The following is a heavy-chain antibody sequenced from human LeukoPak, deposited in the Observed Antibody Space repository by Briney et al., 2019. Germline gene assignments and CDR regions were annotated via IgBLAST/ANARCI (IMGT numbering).Heavy chain of an antibody. CDR3: ARERTGYYMAV. D-gene: IGHD1-14*01. Sequence: GESLRLSCAGSGFIFSDYAMHWVRQAPGKGLECVAFISYDGSEKYYVDSVKGRFTVSRDDSKYTLYLQMNSLRAEDAAIYYCARERTGYYMAVWGKGTTVTISS. J-gene: IGHJ6*03. CDR2: ISYDGSEK. CDR1: GFIFSDYA. V-gene: IGHV3-30*02.